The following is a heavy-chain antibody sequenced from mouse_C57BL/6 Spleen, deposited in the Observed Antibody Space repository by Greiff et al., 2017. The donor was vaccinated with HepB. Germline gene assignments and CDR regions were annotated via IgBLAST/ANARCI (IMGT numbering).Heavy chain of an antibody. V-gene: IGHV1-64*01. D-gene: IGHD1-1*01. CDR1: GYTFTSYW. CDR2: IHPNSGST. CDR3: AYYYGSRDYAMDY. J-gene: IGHJ4*01. Sequence: QVQLQQPGAALVKPGASVKLSCKASGYTFTSYWMHWVKQRPGQGLEWIGMIHPNSGSTNYNEKFKSKATLTVDKSSSTAYMQLSSLTSEDSAVYYCAYYYGSRDYAMDYWGQGTSVTVSS.